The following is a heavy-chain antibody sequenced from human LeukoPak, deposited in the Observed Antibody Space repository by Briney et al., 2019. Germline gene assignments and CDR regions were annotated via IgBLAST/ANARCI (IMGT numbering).Heavy chain of an antibody. CDR3: ARVGVFEAAAGQFDY. CDR2: INSGGSDT. CDR1: GFTFSSYW. J-gene: IGHJ4*02. D-gene: IGHD6-13*01. V-gene: IGHV3-74*01. Sequence: AGGSLRLSCAAAGFTFSSYWMHWVRQAPGKGLVWVSRINSGGSDTTYAGSVKGRFTISRDNAKNTLYLQMNSVRAEDTAMYYCARVGVFEAAAGQFDYWGQGTLVTVSS.